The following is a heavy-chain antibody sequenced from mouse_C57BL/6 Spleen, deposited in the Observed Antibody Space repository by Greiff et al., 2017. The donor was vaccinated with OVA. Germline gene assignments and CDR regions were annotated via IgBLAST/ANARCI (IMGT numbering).Heavy chain of an antibody. V-gene: IGHV7-1*01. CDR3: ASDAPVYWYFDV. CDR1: GFTFSDFY. CDR2: SRNKANDYTT. Sequence: EVKLVESGGGLVQSGRSLRLSCATSGFTFSDFYMEWVRQAPGKGLEWIAASRNKANDYTTEYSASVKGRFIVSRDTSQSILYLQMNALRAEDTAIYYCASDAPVYWYFDVWGTGTTVTVSS. J-gene: IGHJ1*03.